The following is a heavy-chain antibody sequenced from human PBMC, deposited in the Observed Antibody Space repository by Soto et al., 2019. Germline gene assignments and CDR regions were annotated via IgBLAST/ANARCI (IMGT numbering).Heavy chain of an antibody. D-gene: IGHD2-15*01. CDR1: GFTFSSYS. CDR2: ISSSSSTI. V-gene: IGHV3-48*01. CDR3: ARDQGYCSGGSCYPDAFDI. Sequence: EVQLVESGGGLVQPGGSLRLSCAASGFTFSSYSMNWVSQAPGKGLEWVSYISSSSSTIYYADSVKGRFTISRDNAKNSLYLQMNSLRAEDTAVYCCARDQGYCSGGSCYPDAFDIWGQGTMVTVSS. J-gene: IGHJ3*02.